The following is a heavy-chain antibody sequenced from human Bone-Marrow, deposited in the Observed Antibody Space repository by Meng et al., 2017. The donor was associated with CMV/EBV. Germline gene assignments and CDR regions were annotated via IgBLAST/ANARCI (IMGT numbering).Heavy chain of an antibody. CDR1: GFTFSSYA. Sequence: GESLKISCAASGFTFSSYAMSWVRQAPGKGLEWVSVIYSGGSSTYYADSVKGRFTISRDNSKNTLYLQMNSLRAEDTAVYYCAKGVGGYYYYGMDVWGQGTTVTVSS. J-gene: IGHJ6*02. V-gene: IGHV3-23*03. CDR3: AKGVGGYYYYGMDV. CDR2: IYSGGSST.